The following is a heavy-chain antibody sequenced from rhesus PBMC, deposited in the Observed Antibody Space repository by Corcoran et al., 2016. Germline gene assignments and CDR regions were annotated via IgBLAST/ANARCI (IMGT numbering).Heavy chain of an antibody. D-gene: IGHD6-13*01. J-gene: IGHJ1*01. CDR1: GYSISSGYY. CDR2: SYGSGGRN. V-gene: IGHV4S14*01. Sequence: QVQLQESGPGLVKPSETLSLTCAVSGYSISSGYYWGWIRQPPGKGLEWIGSSYGSGGRNYLNPSLKSRVPLSVDTSKNQFSLKLSSVTAADTAVYYCARGRQLVYLEYFEFWGQGALVTVSS. CDR3: ARGRQLVYLEYFEF.